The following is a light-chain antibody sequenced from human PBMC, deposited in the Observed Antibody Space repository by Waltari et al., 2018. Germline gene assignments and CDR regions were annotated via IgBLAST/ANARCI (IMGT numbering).Light chain of an antibody. V-gene: IGKV3-11*01. CDR3: QQRSNWPMT. J-gene: IGKJ4*01. Sequence: EDVLTPSPATLSLFSGGTGTPPRRASQGVSRYLAWYQHRPGQGPRLLIYDATNRATGIPARFGGSGSGTDFTLTISSLDPEDFAVYFCQQRSNWPMTFGGGTKVEIK. CDR1: QGVSRY. CDR2: DAT.